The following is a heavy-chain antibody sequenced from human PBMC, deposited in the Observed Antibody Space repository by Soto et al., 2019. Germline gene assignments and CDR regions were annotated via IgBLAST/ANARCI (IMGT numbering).Heavy chain of an antibody. D-gene: IGHD3-10*01. Sequence: PGGSLRLSCAASGFTFSSYAMSWVRQAPGKGLEWVSAISGSGGSTYYADSVKGRFTISRDNSKNTLYLQMNSLRAEDTAVYYCAKVGGSGSYYGYYYYGMDVWGQGTTVTVSS. CDR2: ISGSGGST. CDR3: AKVGGSGSYYGYYYYGMDV. J-gene: IGHJ6*02. V-gene: IGHV3-23*01. CDR1: GFTFSSYA.